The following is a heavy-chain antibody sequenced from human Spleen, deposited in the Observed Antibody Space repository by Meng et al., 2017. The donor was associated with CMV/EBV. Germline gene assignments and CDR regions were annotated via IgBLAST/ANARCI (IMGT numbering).Heavy chain of an antibody. V-gene: IGHV3-74*01. D-gene: IGHD2-15*01. CDR2: TNSDGSRT. CDR1: GFTFSTYW. CDR3: AKGIGSSYYISLDN. Sequence: GESLKISCAASGFTFSTYWMHWVRQAPGKGLVWVSRTNSDGSRTSYADSVKGRFTISRDNAKNTLYLQMNSLRAEDTALYYCAKGIGSSYYISLDNWGQGTLVTVSS. J-gene: IGHJ4*02.